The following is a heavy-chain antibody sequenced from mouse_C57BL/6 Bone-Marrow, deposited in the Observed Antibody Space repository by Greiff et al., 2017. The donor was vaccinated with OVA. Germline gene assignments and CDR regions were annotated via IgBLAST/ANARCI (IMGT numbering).Heavy chain of an antibody. CDR1: GYTFTDYE. CDR3: TRSLITTARGHWYIDV. V-gene: IGHV1-15*01. D-gene: IGHD1-2*01. Sequence: QVQLQQSGAELVRPGASVTLSCKASGYTFTDYEMHWVKQTPVHGLEWIGAIDPETGGTAYNQKFKGKAILTADKSSSTAYMELRSLTSEDSAVYYCTRSLITTARGHWYIDVLGTGTTVTVSS. J-gene: IGHJ1*03. CDR2: IDPETGGT.